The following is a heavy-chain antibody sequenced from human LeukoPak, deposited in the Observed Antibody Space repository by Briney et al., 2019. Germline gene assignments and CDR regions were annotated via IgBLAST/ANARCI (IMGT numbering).Heavy chain of an antibody. J-gene: IGHJ4*02. CDR3: ASPCSGGSCYPY. CDR2: ISSSSSYI. V-gene: IGHV3-21*01. CDR1: GFTVSSYS. Sequence: GGSLRLSCAASGFTVSSYSMNWVRQAPGKGLEWVSSISSSSSYIYYADSVKGRFTISRDNAKNSLYLQMNSLRAEDTAVYYCASPCSGGSCYPYWGQGTLVTVSS. D-gene: IGHD2-15*01.